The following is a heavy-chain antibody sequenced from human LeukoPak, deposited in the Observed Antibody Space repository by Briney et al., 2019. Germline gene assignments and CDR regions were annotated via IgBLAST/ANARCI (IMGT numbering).Heavy chain of an antibody. V-gene: IGHV3-23*01. CDR2: ISGSASSK. J-gene: IGHJ4*02. CDR1: GFTFSNYA. D-gene: IGHD1-26*01. CDR3: ARGGVGSTNFDH. Sequence: PGGSLRLSCAASGFTFSNYAMIWVRQAPGKGLEWVSFISGSASSKYYADSVKGRFTISRDNSKNTLYLQTNSLRAEDTAVYYCARGGVGSTNFDHWGQGTLVTVSS.